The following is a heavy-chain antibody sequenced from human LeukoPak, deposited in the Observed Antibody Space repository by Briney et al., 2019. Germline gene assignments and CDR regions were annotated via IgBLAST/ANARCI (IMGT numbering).Heavy chain of an antibody. D-gene: IGHD3-10*01. Sequence: GGSLRLSCAASGFTFSSYSMTWVRQAPGKGLEWVSSISSSSSYIYYADSVKGRFTISRDNAKNSLYLQMNSLRAEDTAVYYCASPDNYYGSGSYVIWGQGTLVTVSS. CDR1: GFTFSSYS. V-gene: IGHV3-21*01. CDR2: ISSSSSYI. J-gene: IGHJ4*02. CDR3: ASPDNYYGSGSYVI.